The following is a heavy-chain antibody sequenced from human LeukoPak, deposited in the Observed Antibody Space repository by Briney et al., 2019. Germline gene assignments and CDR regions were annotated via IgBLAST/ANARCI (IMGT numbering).Heavy chain of an antibody. CDR3: AKDPIPRYCSSTSCYRGFYFDY. J-gene: IGHJ4*02. V-gene: IGHV3-23*01. D-gene: IGHD2-2*01. CDR2: ISGSGGST. CDR1: GFTFSSYA. Sequence: QPGGSLRRSCAASGFTFSSYAMSWVRQAPGKGLEWVSAISGSGGSTYYADYVKGRFTISIDNSKNTLYLQMNSLRAEDTAVYYCAKDPIPRYCSSTSCYRGFYFDYWGQGTLVTVSS.